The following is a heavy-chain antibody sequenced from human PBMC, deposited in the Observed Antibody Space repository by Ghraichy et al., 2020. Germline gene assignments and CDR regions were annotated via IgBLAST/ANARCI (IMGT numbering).Heavy chain of an antibody. V-gene: IGHV1-18*04. CDR1: GYSFTSYG. D-gene: IGHD6-19*01. CDR2: ISGCNGNT. Sequence: ASVKVSCKTSGYSFTSYGISWVRQAPGQGLEWMGWISGCNGNTNYAQKFQGRVTLTTDTSTSTAYMELRSLRSDDAAVYYCAKDGQFLPAEYFQHWGQGTLVSVSS. J-gene: IGHJ1*01. CDR3: AKDGQFLPAEYFQH.